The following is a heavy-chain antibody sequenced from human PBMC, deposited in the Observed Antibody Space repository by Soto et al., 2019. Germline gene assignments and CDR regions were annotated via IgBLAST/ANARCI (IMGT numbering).Heavy chain of an antibody. D-gene: IGHD3-9*01. CDR1: GDSNSSYY. Sequence: QVQLQESGPGLVKPAETLSLICTVSGDSNSSYYWSWIRQSPGKGLEWIGYISYSGSTTYNPSLKSRLTLSLPPSNNQFSLTLDSVTAADTAVYYCARARNLLTGYYKGGFYYFDFWGQGTLVTVSS. J-gene: IGHJ4*02. CDR3: ARARNLLTGYYKGGFYYFDF. V-gene: IGHV4-59*01. CDR2: ISYSGST.